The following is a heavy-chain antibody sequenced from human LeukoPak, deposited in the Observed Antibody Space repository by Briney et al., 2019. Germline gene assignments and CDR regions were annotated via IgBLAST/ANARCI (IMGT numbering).Heavy chain of an antibody. V-gene: IGHV4-59*08. Sequence: SETLSLTCTVSGGSISSYYWSWIRQPPGKGLEWIGYIYYSGSTYYNPSLNSRVTISIDTSKNHLSLDLNSVTAADTAVYYCARGGSSWRKGVTWFDPWGQGTLVTVSS. J-gene: IGHJ5*02. CDR1: GGSISSYY. D-gene: IGHD6-13*01. CDR2: IYYSGST. CDR3: ARGGSSWRKGVTWFDP.